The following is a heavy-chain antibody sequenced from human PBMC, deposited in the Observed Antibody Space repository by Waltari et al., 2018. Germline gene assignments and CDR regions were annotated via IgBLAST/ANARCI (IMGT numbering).Heavy chain of an antibody. V-gene: IGHV4-34*01. CDR3: ARHGLLWFGELSYYFDY. Sequence: QVQLQQWGAGLLKPSETLSLTCAVYGGSFSGYYWSWIRQPPGKGLEWTGEINHSGSTNDNPSLKSRVTISVDTSKNQFSLKLSSVTAADTAVYYCARHGLLWFGELSYYFDYWGQGTLVTVSS. D-gene: IGHD3-10*01. J-gene: IGHJ4*02. CDR1: GGSFSGYY. CDR2: INHSGST.